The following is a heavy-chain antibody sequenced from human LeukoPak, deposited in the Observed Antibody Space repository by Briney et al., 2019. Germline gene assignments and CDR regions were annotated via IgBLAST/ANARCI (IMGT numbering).Heavy chain of an antibody. CDR1: GDSSSYYY. Sequence: PSETLSLTCTLSGDSSSYYYWSWIRQSPGKGLDWIGYINYSGITNYNPSLKSRATMSVDTSKNQLSLKVTSVTAADTAVYYCARGLWFGVPGAFDIWGQGTMVTVSS. J-gene: IGHJ3*02. D-gene: IGHD3-10*01. CDR3: ARGLWFGVPGAFDI. CDR2: INYSGIT. V-gene: IGHV4-59*01.